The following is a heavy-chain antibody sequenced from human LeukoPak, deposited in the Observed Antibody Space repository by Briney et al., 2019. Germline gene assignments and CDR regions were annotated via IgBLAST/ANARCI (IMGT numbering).Heavy chain of an antibody. CDR1: GYTFTSYY. J-gene: IGHJ5*02. D-gene: IGHD2-15*01. Sequence: AASVKVSCKASGYTFTSYYMHWVRQAPGQGPEWMGIINPSGGSTSYAQKFQGRVTMTRDTSTSTVYMELSSLRSEDTAVYYCARGPRGGSSAIVTWFDPWGQGTLVTVSS. CDR3: ARGPRGGSSAIVTWFDP. V-gene: IGHV1-46*01. CDR2: INPSGGST.